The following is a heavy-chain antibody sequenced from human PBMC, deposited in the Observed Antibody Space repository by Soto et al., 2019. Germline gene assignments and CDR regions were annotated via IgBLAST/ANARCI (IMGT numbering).Heavy chain of an antibody. Sequence: GGSLRLSCAASGFTFSSYWMHWVRQAPGKGLVWVSRINSDGSSTSYADFVKGRFTISRDNAKNTLYLQMNSLRAEDTAVYYCARGTYYYDSSGYRYYYYGMDVWGQGTTVTVSS. J-gene: IGHJ6*02. CDR2: INSDGSST. CDR3: ARGTYYYDSSGYRYYYYGMDV. D-gene: IGHD3-22*01. V-gene: IGHV3-74*01. CDR1: GFTFSSYW.